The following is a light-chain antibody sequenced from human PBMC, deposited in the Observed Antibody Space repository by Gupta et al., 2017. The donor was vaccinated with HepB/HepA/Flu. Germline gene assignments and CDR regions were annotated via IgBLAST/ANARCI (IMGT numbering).Light chain of an antibody. Sequence: QSALTQPASVSGSPGPSITIPCTATSRDVGDYKYVSWYQQHPGKAPKLLIYNVSNRPSGVANRFSGSKSGNTAALTIAGLQAEEEADYYCSSLTDTRTLVVFGGGTKVTVL. J-gene: IGLJ2*01. V-gene: IGLV2-14*01. CDR2: NVS. CDR3: SSLTDTRTLVV. CDR1: SRDVGDYKY.